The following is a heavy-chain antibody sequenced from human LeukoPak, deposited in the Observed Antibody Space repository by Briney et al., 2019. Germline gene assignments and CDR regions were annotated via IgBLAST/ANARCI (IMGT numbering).Heavy chain of an antibody. J-gene: IGHJ3*02. Sequence: ASVKVSCKASGYTFTSYDINWVRQATGQGLEWMGWMNPNSGNTGYAQKFQGRVTMTRNTSISTAYMELSGLRSEDTAVYYCARNRGYSGYDYAFDIWGQGTMVTVSS. V-gene: IGHV1-8*01. D-gene: IGHD5-12*01. CDR2: MNPNSGNT. CDR1: GYTFTSYD. CDR3: ARNRGYSGYDYAFDI.